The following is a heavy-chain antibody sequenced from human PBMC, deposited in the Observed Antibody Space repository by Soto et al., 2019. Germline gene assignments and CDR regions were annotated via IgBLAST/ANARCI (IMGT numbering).Heavy chain of an antibody. Sequence: GPSVKVSCKASGGTFSSYAISCVRQAPGQGLEWMGEIIPIFGTATYAQKFQGRVTITEDESTITAYMEPSSLRSEDTAVYYCARVANHADAFDIWGQGTMVTVSS. J-gene: IGHJ3*02. CDR3: ARVANHADAFDI. D-gene: IGHD7-27*01. CDR2: IIPIFGTA. CDR1: GGTFSSYA. V-gene: IGHV1-69*13.